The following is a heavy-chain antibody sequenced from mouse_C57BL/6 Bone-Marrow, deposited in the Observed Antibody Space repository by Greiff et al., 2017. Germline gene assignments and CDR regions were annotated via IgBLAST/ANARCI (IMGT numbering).Heavy chain of an antibody. D-gene: IGHD1-1*01. Sequence: QVHVQQSGAELVRPGTSVKVSCKASGYAFTNYLIEWVKQRTGQGLEWIGVINPGSGGTNYNEKFKGKATLTADKSSSTAYMQLRSLTSEDSAVYFCARRAPSGRSYFCYLDVWGKGTTVTVSS. CDR1: GYAFTNYL. CDR2: INPGSGGT. J-gene: IGHJ1*03. V-gene: IGHV1-54*01. CDR3: ARRAPSGRSYFCYLDV.